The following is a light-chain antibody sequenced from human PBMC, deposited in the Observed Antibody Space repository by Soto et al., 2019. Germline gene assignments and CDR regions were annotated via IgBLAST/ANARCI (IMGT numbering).Light chain of an antibody. CDR1: QSISSW. CDR3: QQYHSYTIT. J-gene: IGKJ5*01. Sequence: DIQMTQSPSTLSASVGDRVTITCRASQSISSWLAWYQQKPGKDPKLLIYKASSLESGVPSRFSGSGSGTEFNLTISRLQPDDFATYYCQQYHSYTITFGQGTRLEIK. V-gene: IGKV1-5*03. CDR2: KAS.